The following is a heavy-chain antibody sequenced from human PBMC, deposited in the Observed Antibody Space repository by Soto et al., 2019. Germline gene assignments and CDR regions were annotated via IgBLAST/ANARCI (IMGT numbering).Heavy chain of an antibody. Sequence: PGGSLRLSCAASGFTFSSYGMHWVRQAPGKGLEWVANITQDGSKKYYVDSVKGRFTISRDNAKNTLYLQMNSLRAEDTAVYYWARLPTNDAFDIWGQGTMVTVSS. D-gene: IGHD2-8*01. CDR1: GFTFSSYG. CDR3: ARLPTNDAFDI. CDR2: ITQDGSKK. V-gene: IGHV3-7*01. J-gene: IGHJ3*02.